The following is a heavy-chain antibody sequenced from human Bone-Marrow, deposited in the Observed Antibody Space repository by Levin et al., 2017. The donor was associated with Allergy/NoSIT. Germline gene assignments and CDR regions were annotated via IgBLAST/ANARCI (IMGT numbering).Heavy chain of an antibody. Sequence: ASVKVSCKASGGTFSSYVVTWVRQAPGQGLEWMGGIIPMFATANYAQKFQGRVTITADESTNTAYMELSSLSSEDTAVYYCARAYYYDTSGYDYESYYYGMDVWGQGTTVTVSS. J-gene: IGHJ6*02. CDR3: ARAYYYDTSGYDYESYYYGMDV. V-gene: IGHV1-69*13. CDR1: GGTFSSYV. CDR2: IIPMFATA. D-gene: IGHD3-22*01.